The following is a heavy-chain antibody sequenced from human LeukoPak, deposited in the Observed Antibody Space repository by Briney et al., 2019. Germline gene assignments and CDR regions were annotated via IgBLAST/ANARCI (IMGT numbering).Heavy chain of an antibody. D-gene: IGHD3-10*01. CDR2: INPNSGGT. J-gene: IGHJ4*02. Sequence: GASVTVSCKVSGYTLTELSMHWVRQAPGQGLEWMGWINPNSGGTNYAQKFQDRVTMTRDTSISTAYMELSRLRSDDTAVYYCARDLRGLFISGSYYKLGYWGQGTLVTVSS. CDR1: GYTLTELS. V-gene: IGHV1-2*02. CDR3: ARDLRGLFISGSYYKLGY.